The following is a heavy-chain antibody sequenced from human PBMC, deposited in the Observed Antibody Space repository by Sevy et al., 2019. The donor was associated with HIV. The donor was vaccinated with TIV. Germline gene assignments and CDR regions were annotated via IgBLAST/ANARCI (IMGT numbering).Heavy chain of an antibody. J-gene: IGHJ4*02. V-gene: IGHV3-21*05. CDR3: VRRGVDAYNVYLDL. CDR1: GYTFPAFS. Sequence: GGSLRLSCTASGYTFPAFSFNWVRQAPGKGLEWLSYISTGTDHIYYADSAKGRFTISRDDAKNSLYVEMKSLRDQDTALYYCVRRGVDAYNVYLDLWGQGTLVTVSS. CDR2: ISTGTDHI. D-gene: IGHD3-10*01.